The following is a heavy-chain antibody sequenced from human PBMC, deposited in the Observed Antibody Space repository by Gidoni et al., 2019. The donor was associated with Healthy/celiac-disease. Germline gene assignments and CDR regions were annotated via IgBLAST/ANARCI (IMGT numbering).Heavy chain of an antibody. V-gene: IGHV3-30-3*01. J-gene: IGHJ4*02. D-gene: IGHD6-19*01. CDR1: GSTFSSYA. CDR3: ARDQDSSGWNAGQFDY. CDR2: ISYDGSNK. Sequence: QVQLVESGGGVVQPGRSLRLSCAACGSTFSSYAMHWVRQAPGKGLEWVAVISYDGSNKSYADSVKGRFTISRDNSKNTLYLQMNSLRAEDTAVYYCARDQDSSGWNAGQFDYWGQGTLVTVSS.